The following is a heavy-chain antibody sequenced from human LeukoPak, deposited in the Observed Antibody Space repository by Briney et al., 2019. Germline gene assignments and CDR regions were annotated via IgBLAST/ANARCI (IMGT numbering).Heavy chain of an antibody. V-gene: IGHV3-53*01. J-gene: IGHJ4*02. Sequence: GGSLRLSCAASGFTVSSNYMSWVRQAPGKGLEWVSVIYSGGSTYYADSVKGRFTISRDNAKNSVYLQMNSLRAEDTAVYYCARGSMSYFDYWGQGTLVTVSS. CDR3: ARGSMSYFDY. CDR1: GFTVSSNY. CDR2: IYSGGST.